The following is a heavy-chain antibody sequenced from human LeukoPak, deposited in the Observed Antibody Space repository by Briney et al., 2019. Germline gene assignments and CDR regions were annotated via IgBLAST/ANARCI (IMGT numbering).Heavy chain of an antibody. CDR2: ISYDGSNK. V-gene: IGHV3-30*03. D-gene: IGHD2-2*01. CDR1: GFTFSSYG. J-gene: IGHJ4*02. Sequence: SGGSLRLSCAASGFTFSSYGMHWVRQAPGKGLEWVAVISYDGSNKYYADSVKGRFTISRDNSKNSLYLQMNSLRAEDTAVYYCAMQSRDDIVVVPAAKRGGFDYWGQGTLVTVSS. CDR3: AMQSRDDIVVVPAAKRGGFDY.